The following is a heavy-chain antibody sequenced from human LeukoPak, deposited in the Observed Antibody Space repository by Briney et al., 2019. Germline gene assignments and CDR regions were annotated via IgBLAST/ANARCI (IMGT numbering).Heavy chain of an antibody. CDR2: IYSGGAT. CDR3: VSQKWLYAFDI. V-gene: IGHV3-53*01. D-gene: IGHD5-24*01. Sequence: GGSLRLSCVASGLTVNSNYMSWVRQAPGKGLEWVSAIYSGGATYYADSVKGRFTVSRDDSKNTLYLQMYRPRVEDTAMYYCVSQKWLYAFDIWGQGTMVTVSS. CDR1: GLTVNSNY. J-gene: IGHJ3*02.